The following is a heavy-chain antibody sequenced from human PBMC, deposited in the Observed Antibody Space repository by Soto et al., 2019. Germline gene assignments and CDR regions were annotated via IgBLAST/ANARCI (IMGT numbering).Heavy chain of an antibody. J-gene: IGHJ6*02. Sequence: QITLKESGPTLVKPTQTLTLTCTFSGFSLSTSGVGVGWIRQPPGKALEWLALIYWDDDKRYSPSLKTRLTITKDTSKNQVVLTLTNVDPGDTATYSCVHDQVANYGMDVWGQGTTVTVSS. CDR1: GFSLSTSGVG. CDR2: IYWDDDK. D-gene: IGHD2-2*01. CDR3: VHDQVANYGMDV. V-gene: IGHV2-5*02.